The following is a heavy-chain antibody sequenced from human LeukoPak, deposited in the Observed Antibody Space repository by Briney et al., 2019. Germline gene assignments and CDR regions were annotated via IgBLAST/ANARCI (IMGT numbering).Heavy chain of an antibody. D-gene: IGHD1-7*01. CDR1: GYQFTDYW. CDR2: IYPGDSDT. V-gene: IGHV5-51*01. CDR3: ARGVAGTTPDYYYFGLDV. J-gene: IGHJ6*01. Sequence: GASLQISCKGSGYQFTDYWIGWVRQLPGKGLEWMGIIYPGDSDTRYSPSFQGQVTISADKSINTAHLQWSSLKASDTAMYYCARGVAGTTPDYYYFGLDVWGPRDHGQSLL.